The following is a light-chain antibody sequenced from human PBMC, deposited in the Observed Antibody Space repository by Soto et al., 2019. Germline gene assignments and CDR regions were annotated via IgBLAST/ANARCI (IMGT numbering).Light chain of an antibody. CDR2: GNN. V-gene: IGLV1-40*01. CDR3: QSYDSALSGANWV. Sequence: QAVVTQPPSVSGAPGQRVTISCTGSSSNIGAGFDVHWYQQFPGTAPKLLIYGNNNRPSGVPDRFSGSKSGTSASLASTRLQAEDEADYYCQSYDSALSGANWVFGGGTKVTVL. CDR1: SSNIGAGFD. J-gene: IGLJ3*02.